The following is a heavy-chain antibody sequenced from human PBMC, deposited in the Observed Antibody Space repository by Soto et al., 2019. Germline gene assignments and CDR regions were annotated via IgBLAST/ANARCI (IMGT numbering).Heavy chain of an antibody. V-gene: IGHV1-69*01. J-gene: IGHJ4*02. CDR3: ASPPPGYYGSGCGFDY. CDR1: GGTFSSYA. CDR2: IIPIFGTA. Sequence: QVQLVQSGAEVKKPGSSVKVSCKASGGTFSSYAISWVRQAPGQGLEWMGGIIPIFGTANYAQKFQGRVTITADESTSTAYMELSSLRSEDTAVYYCASPPPGYYGSGCGFDYWGQGTLVTVSS. D-gene: IGHD3-10*01.